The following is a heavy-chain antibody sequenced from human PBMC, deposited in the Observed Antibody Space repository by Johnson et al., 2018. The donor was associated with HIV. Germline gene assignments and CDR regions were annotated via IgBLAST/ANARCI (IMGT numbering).Heavy chain of an antibody. Sequence: VQLVESGGGVVRPGGSLRLSCAASGFTFDDYGMSWVRQAPGKGLEWVSGINWNGGSTGYADSVKGRFTISRDNAKNSLYLQMNSLRAEDTAVYYCASDLTRITMIVVVPQAFDIWGQGTMVTVSS. D-gene: IGHD3-22*01. CDR2: INWNGGST. CDR3: ASDLTRITMIVVVPQAFDI. CDR1: GFTFDDYG. V-gene: IGHV3-20*04. J-gene: IGHJ3*02.